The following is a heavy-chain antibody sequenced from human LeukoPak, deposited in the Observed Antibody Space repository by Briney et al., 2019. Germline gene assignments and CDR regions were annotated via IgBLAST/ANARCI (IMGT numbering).Heavy chain of an antibody. J-gene: IGHJ4*02. D-gene: IGHD3-10*01. CDR3: ARDGIVYGSGLDY. CDR2: IYYSGST. Sequence: PSETLSLTCTVSGGSISSYYWSWIRQPPGKGLEWIGYIYYSGSTNYNPSLKSRVTISVDRSKNQFSLKLSSVTAADTAVYYCARDGIVYGSGLDYWGQGTLVTVSS. V-gene: IGHV4-59*12. CDR1: GGSISSYY.